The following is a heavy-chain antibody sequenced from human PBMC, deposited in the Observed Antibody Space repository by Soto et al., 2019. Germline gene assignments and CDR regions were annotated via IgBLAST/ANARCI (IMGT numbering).Heavy chain of an antibody. J-gene: IGHJ4*02. Sequence: GGCLRLPCAACGFSLSSYAMSWVRQAPGKGLEWVSAISGSGGSTYYADSVKGRFTISRDNSKNTLYLQMNSLRAEDTAVYYCAKLICNLAYWGQRTLVTVSS. CDR2: ISGSGGST. CDR1: GFSLSSYA. V-gene: IGHV3-23*01. CDR3: AKLICNLAY.